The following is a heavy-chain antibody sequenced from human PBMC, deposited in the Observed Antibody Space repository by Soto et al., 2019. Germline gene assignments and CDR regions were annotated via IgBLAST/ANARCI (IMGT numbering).Heavy chain of an antibody. CDR3: ANSPSSIAARYFDY. Sequence: EVQLLESGGGLVQPGGSLRLSCAASGFTFSSYAMSWVRQAPGKGLEWVSAISGSGGSTYYADSVKGRFTISRDNSKNTLYLQMNSLGAEDTALYYCANSPSSIAARYFDYWGQGTLVTVSS. CDR2: ISGSGGST. CDR1: GFTFSSYA. V-gene: IGHV3-23*01. D-gene: IGHD6-6*01. J-gene: IGHJ4*02.